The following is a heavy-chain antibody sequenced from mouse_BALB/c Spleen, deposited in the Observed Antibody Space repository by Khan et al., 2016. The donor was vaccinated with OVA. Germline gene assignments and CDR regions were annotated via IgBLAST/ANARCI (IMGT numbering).Heavy chain of an antibody. CDR3: TRLAYYYDTEGFAY. V-gene: IGHV5-6*01. CDR1: GFTFSTYG. D-gene: IGHD1-1*01. Sequence: EVQLVESGGDLVKPGGSLKLSCAASGFTFSTYGMSWVRQTPDKRLEWVATVSTGGSYNYYPDRVKGRFTISRDNAKNTLYLPMSGLKSEDTAMFYCTRLAYYYDTEGFAYWGQGTLVTVSA. CDR2: VSTGGSYN. J-gene: IGHJ3*01.